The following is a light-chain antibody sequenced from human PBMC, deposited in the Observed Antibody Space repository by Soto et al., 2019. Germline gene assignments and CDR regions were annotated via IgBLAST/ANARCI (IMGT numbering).Light chain of an antibody. CDR3: QQYGSSPLT. Sequence: LVLTQSPGTLSLSPGERATLSCRASQSVSSSYLAWYQQKPGQAPRLLIYGASSRATGIPDRFSGSGSGTDFTLTISRLEPEDFAVYSCQQYGSSPLTFGGGTQAEIK. CDR2: GAS. J-gene: IGKJ4*01. CDR1: QSVSSSY. V-gene: IGKV3-20*01.